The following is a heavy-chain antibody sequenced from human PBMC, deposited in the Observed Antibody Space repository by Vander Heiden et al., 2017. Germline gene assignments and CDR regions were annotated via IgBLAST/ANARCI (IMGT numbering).Heavy chain of an antibody. CDR1: GFTFSSYG. CDR3: SSVAQWLGIQFDY. D-gene: IGHD6-19*01. J-gene: IGHJ4*02. CDR2: ISNEGSNK. V-gene: IGHV3-30-3*01. Sequence: QVPLVAAGGGVVQPGRSLGLSCAASGFTFSSYGMPWVRQAPGKGMGWVAVISNEGSNKNYADSVKVRVTISRDKSKNKLYLQMNSLRAEDTAVDYCSSVAQWLGIQFDYWGQGTLVTVSS.